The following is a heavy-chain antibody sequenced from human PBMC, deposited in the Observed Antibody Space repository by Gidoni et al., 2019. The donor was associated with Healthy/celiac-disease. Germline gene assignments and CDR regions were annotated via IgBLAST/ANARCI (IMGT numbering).Heavy chain of an antibody. J-gene: IGHJ4*02. CDR3: AKVRCSGGSCYSGAFDY. V-gene: IGHV3-30*02. Sequence: DSVKGRFTISRDNSKNTLYLQMNSLRAEDTAVYYCAKVRCSGGSCYSGAFDYWGQGTLVTVSS. D-gene: IGHD2-15*01.